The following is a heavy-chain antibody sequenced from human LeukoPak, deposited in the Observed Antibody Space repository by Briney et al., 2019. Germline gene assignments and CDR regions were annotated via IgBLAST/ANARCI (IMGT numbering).Heavy chain of an antibody. CDR1: GGSISSSNW. Sequence: SETLSLTRTVSGGSISSSNWWSWVRQPPGKGLEWIGEIYHSGSTNYNPSLKSRVTISVDKSKNQSSLKLSSVTAADTAVYYCARIGKSYYYGMDVWGQGTTVTVSS. CDR3: ARIGKSYYYGMDV. CDR2: IYHSGST. J-gene: IGHJ6*02. V-gene: IGHV4-4*02.